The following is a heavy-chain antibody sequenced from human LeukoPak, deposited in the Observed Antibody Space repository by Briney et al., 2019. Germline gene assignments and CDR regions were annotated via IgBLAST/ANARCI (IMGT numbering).Heavy chain of an antibody. D-gene: IGHD3-16*01. V-gene: IGHV3-23*01. CDR3: AKDNADYPIYYFDS. CDR2: ISGSGGGK. J-gene: IGHJ4*02. CDR1: GFTFSNYA. Sequence: PGGSLRLSCAASGFTFSNYAMGWVRQTPGKGLEWVSGISGSGGGKFYADSVKGRFTISRDKSKSTLYLQMNSLKAEDAAVYYCAKDNADYPIYYFDSWGQGTLVTVSS.